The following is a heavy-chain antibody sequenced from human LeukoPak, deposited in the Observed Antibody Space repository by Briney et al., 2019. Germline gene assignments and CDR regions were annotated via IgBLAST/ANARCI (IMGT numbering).Heavy chain of an antibody. CDR2: IYYSGST. J-gene: IGHJ4*02. D-gene: IGHD5-18*01. V-gene: IGHV4-61*08. CDR3: ARRSLVDTAMVDY. Sequence: NPSQTLSLTCAVSGGSISSGGYSWSWIRQPPGKGLEWIGYIYYSGSTNYNPSLKSRVTISVDTSKNQFSLKLSSVIAADTAVYYCARRSLVDTAMVDYWGQGTLVTVSS. CDR1: GGSISSGGYS.